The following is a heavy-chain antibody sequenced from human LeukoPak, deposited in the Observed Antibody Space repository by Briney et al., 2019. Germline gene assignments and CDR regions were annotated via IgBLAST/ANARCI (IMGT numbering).Heavy chain of an antibody. CDR3: ARDSGHRGYSYGYFDY. V-gene: IGHV3-30*03. D-gene: IGHD5-18*01. CDR2: ISYDGSNK. Sequence: PGRSLRLSCAASGFTFSSYGMHWVRQAPGKGLEWVAVISYDGSNKYYADSVKGRFTISRDNSKNTLYLQMNSLRAEDTAVYYCARDSGHRGYSYGYFDYWGQGTLVTVSS. CDR1: GFTFSSYG. J-gene: IGHJ4*02.